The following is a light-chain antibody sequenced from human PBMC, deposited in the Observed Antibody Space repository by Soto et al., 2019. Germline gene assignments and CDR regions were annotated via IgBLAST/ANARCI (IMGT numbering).Light chain of an antibody. CDR2: IND. V-gene: IGLV1-44*01. J-gene: IGLJ2*01. CDR3: QSYDIGLVGLI. CDR1: SSNIGGNT. Sequence: QPVLTQPPSLSGTPGQRVTISCSGSSSNIGGNTVHWYQHLPGTAPKLLIYINDQRPSGVPARFSGSTSGTSASLAISGLQAEDEADYYCQSYDIGLVGLIFGAGTKLTVL.